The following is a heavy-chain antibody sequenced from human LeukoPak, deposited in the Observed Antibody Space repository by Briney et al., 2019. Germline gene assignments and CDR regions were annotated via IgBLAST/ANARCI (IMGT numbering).Heavy chain of an antibody. CDR3: ATVWELLIRPYGAFDI. Sequence: ASVKVSCKVSGYTLTELSMHWVRQAPGKGLEWMGGFDPEDGETIYAQKFQGRVTMTEDTSTDTAYMELSSLRSEDTAVYYRATVWELLIRPYGAFDIWGQGTMVTVSS. D-gene: IGHD1-26*01. CDR2: FDPEDGET. CDR1: GYTLTELS. V-gene: IGHV1-24*01. J-gene: IGHJ3*02.